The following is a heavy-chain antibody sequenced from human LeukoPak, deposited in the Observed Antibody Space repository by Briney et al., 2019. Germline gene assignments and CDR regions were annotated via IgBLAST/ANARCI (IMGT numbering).Heavy chain of an antibody. CDR2: IYSGGST. J-gene: IGHJ3*02. CDR1: GFTVSSNY. V-gene: IGHV3-53*01. D-gene: IGHD2-2*02. CDR3: ARVPDCSSTSCYTDDAFDI. Sequence: QPGGSLRLSCAASGFTVSSNYMSWVRQAPGKGLEWVSVIYSGGSTYYADSVKGRFTISRDNSKNTLYLQMNSLRAEDTAVYYCARVPDCSSTSCYTDDAFDIWGQGTMVTVSS.